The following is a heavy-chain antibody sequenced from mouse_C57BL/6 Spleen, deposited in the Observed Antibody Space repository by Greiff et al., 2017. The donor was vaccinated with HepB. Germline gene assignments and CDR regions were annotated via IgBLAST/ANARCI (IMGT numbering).Heavy chain of an antibody. CDR3: ARENYDYPYGMDY. CDR2: IHPNSGST. D-gene: IGHD2-4*01. J-gene: IGHJ4*01. CDR1: GYTFTSYW. Sequence: QVQLQQSGAELVKPGASVKLSCKASGYTFTSYWMHWVKQRPGQGLEWIGMIHPNSGSTNYNEKFKSKATLTVDKSSSTAYMQLSSLTSEDSAVYYCARENYDYPYGMDYWGQGTSVTVSS. V-gene: IGHV1-64*01.